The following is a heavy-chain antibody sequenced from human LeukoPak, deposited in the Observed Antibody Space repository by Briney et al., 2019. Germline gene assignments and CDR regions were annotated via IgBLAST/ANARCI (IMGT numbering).Heavy chain of an antibody. Sequence: KSSETLSLTCTVSGYSISSGYYWGWIRQPPGKRLEWVGSIHSSGNTYYNPTLKSRVTISVDTSKNQFSLKLSSVTDADTAVYYCARLQYSYGGTFDYWGQGTLVTVSS. CDR2: IHSSGNT. CDR3: ARLQYSYGGTFDY. D-gene: IGHD5-18*01. J-gene: IGHJ4*02. CDR1: GYSISSGYY. V-gene: IGHV4-38-2*02.